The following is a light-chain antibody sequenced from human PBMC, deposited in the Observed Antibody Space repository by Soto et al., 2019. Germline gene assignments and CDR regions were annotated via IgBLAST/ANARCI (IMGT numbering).Light chain of an antibody. CDR1: QSFSSN. V-gene: IGKV3-15*01. CDR3: QQYNDWWT. Sequence: EIVKTQSPATLSVYPGERATLSCRASQSFSSNLTWYQQKPGQPPRLLIYGASTRATGVPGRFSGSGSGTEFTLTISSLQSEDFAVYYCQQYNDWWTFGQGTKVDI. CDR2: GAS. J-gene: IGKJ1*01.